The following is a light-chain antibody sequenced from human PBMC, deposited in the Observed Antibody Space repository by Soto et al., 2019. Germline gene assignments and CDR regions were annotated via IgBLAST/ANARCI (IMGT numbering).Light chain of an antibody. J-gene: IGKJ2*01. CDR2: GAS. CDR1: QTVSNSY. Sequence: EIVLTQSPGTLSLSPGETATLSCRASQTVSNSYLAWYQQKPGQAPRLLIYGASSRSAGIPARFSGSGSGTDFTLTISRLEPEDFAVYSCQQYGSSLTFGQGTKLEIK. CDR3: QQYGSSLT. V-gene: IGKV3-20*01.